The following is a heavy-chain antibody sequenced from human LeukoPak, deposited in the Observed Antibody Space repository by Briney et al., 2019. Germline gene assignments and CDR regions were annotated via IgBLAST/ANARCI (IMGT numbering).Heavy chain of an antibody. CDR3: AKDYGDYYGSGGHDY. CDR2: ISYDGSNK. Sequence: GGSLRLSCAASGFTFSSYGMHWVRHAPGKGLGWVAVISYDGSNKYYADSVKGRFTISRDNSKNTLYLQMNSLRAEDTAVYYCAKDYGDYYGSGGHDYWGQGTLVTVSS. D-gene: IGHD3-10*01. V-gene: IGHV3-30*18. J-gene: IGHJ4*02. CDR1: GFTFSSYG.